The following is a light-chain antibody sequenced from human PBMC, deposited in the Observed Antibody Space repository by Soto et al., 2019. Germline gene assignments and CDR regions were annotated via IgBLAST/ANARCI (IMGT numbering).Light chain of an antibody. Sequence: DIQMTQSPFAMSASVGDRVTITCRASQGITNYVAWFQQKPGKVPKRLISAASSLQSGVPSRFSGSGYGTEFTLTISSLQPEDFATYYCLQHHSYPLTFGGGTKVDIK. CDR3: LQHHSYPLT. CDR1: QGITNY. CDR2: AAS. V-gene: IGKV1-17*03. J-gene: IGKJ4*01.